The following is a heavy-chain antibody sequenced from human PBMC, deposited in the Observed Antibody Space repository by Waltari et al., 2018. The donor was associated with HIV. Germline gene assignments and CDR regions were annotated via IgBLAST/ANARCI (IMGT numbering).Heavy chain of an antibody. CDR3: ARVRSTMGRFQGFDY. CDR2: IYSGGST. Sequence: EVQLVETGGGLIQPGGSLRLSCAASGLTVRSNFLNWVRQAPGKGLEWVSLIYSGGSTYYADSVKGRFTISRDNSKNTLYLQMNSLRAEDTAVYYCARVRSTMGRFQGFDYWGQGTLVTVSS. J-gene: IGHJ4*02. CDR1: GLTVRSNF. D-gene: IGHD1-26*01. V-gene: IGHV3-53*02.